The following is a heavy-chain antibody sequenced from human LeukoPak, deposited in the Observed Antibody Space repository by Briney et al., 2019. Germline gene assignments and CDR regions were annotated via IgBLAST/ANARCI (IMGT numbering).Heavy chain of an antibody. J-gene: IGHJ4*02. CDR2: ISYDGSNK. CDR1: GFTFSSYA. Sequence: GGSLRLSCAASGFTFSSYAMHWVRQAPGKGLEWVSLISYDGSNKYYADSVKGRFTISRDNSKNTLYVQMNSLRAEDTAIYYCAKLSGNKPIDSWGQGTLVTVSS. CDR3: AKLSGNKPIDS. V-gene: IGHV3-30*04. D-gene: IGHD1-26*01.